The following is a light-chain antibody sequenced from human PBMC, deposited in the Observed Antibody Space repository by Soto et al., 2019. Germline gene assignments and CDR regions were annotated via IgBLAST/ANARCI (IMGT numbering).Light chain of an antibody. CDR2: DAS. CDR3: QQFNSYPPLT. V-gene: IGKV1-13*02. J-gene: IGKJ4*01. CDR1: QGISSA. Sequence: AIQLTQSPSSLSASVGDRVTITCRASQGISSALAWYQQKPGKAPKLLIYDASSLESGVPSRFSGSGSGTDFPLTLSSLQPEDFATYYCQQFNSYPPLTFGGGTKVEIK.